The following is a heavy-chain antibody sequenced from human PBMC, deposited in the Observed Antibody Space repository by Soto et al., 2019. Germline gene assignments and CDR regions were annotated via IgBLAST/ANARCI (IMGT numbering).Heavy chain of an antibody. D-gene: IGHD6-19*01. CDR3: ARDLSTQWLVLNYFDY. V-gene: IGHV1-46*01. J-gene: IGHJ4*02. CDR1: ADTFTSYY. CDR2: INPNGGST. Sequence: GASVKVSCKAPADTFTSYYIHWVRQAPGHGLEWMGIINPNGGSTRFAQTFQGRITMTTDTSTSTVYMELRSLRSEDTAVYYCARDLSTQWLVLNYFDYWGQGTLVTVSS.